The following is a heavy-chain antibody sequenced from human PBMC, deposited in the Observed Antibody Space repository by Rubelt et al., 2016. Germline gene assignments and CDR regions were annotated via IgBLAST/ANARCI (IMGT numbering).Heavy chain of an antibody. J-gene: IGHJ4*02. Sequence: QITLKESGPTLVKPTQTLTLTCTFSGFSLSTSGVGVVWIHQPPGKALEWLALIYWDDDKRYSPSLKSRLTITKDTSKNQVVLTMTNMDPVDTATYYCARESGYDSYFDYWGEGTLVTVSS. CDR2: IYWDDDK. CDR1: GFSLSTSGVG. V-gene: IGHV2-5*02. CDR3: ARESGYDSYFDY. D-gene: IGHD5-12*01.